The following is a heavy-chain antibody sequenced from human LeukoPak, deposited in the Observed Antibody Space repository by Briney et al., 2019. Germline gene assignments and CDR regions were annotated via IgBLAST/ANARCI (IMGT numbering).Heavy chain of an antibody. Sequence: GGSLRLCCVASGFTFSNSWMQWVRQAPGKGLVWVARINSDGSSTTYADSVKGRFTISRDNAKNTLYLQMNSLRVDDTAEYYCTRAYQQHLINWFDPWGQGTLVTVSS. CDR3: TRAYQQHLINWFDP. CDR1: GFTFSNSW. J-gene: IGHJ5*02. D-gene: IGHD6-13*01. V-gene: IGHV3-74*03. CDR2: INSDGSST.